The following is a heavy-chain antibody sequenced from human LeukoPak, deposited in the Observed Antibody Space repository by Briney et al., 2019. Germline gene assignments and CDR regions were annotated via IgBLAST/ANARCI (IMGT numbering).Heavy chain of an antibody. J-gene: IGHJ4*02. V-gene: IGHV1-3*01. CDR2: INAGNGNT. D-gene: IGHD6-13*01. CDR1: GYTFTSYA. Sequence: ASVKVSCKTSGYTFTSYAMHWVRQAPGQRLEWMGWINAGNGNTKYSQKFQGRVTITRDTSASTAYMELSSLRSEDTAVYYCARPPTGIAAAADYFDYWGQGTLVTVSS. CDR3: ARPPTGIAAAADYFDY.